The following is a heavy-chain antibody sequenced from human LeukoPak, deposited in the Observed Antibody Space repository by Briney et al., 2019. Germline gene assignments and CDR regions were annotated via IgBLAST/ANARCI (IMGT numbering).Heavy chain of an antibody. D-gene: IGHD6-13*01. CDR1: GFTFSSYA. CDR3: ARDTGYSSSWSKVFGY. V-gene: IGHV3-30-3*01. CDR2: ISYDGSNK. Sequence: GRSLRLSCAASGFTFSSYAMHWVRQAPGKGLEWVAVISYDGSNKYYADSVKGRFTISRDNSKNTLYLQMNSLRAEDTAVYYCARDTGYSSSWSKVFGYWGQGTLVTVSS. J-gene: IGHJ4*02.